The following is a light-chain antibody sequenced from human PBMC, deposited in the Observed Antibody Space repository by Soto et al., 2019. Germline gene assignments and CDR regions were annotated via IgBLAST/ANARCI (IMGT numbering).Light chain of an antibody. J-gene: IGLJ1*01. CDR2: DVS. CDR1: SSDIGDSNY. Sequence: QSVLTQPASVSGSPGQSITISCTGTSSDIGDSNYVSWYQQHPGKAPKLVIYDVSNRPSGVSNRFSGSKSANTASLTISGLQAEDEADYYCSSFRSSSTPYVFGTGNKVTVL. V-gene: IGLV2-14*03. CDR3: SSFRSSSTPYV.